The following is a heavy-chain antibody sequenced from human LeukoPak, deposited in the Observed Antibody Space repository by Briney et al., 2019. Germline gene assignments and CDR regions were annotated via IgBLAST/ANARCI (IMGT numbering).Heavy chain of an antibody. Sequence: SETLSLTCSVSGGSFSGYFLAWIRQPPGKGLEWIGEISHSGSTDYSPSLQSRVTISIDTSKKRFSLNLSSVTAADTAVYYCARGPNFDSWGQGTLVTVSS. J-gene: IGHJ4*02. CDR3: ARGPNFDS. V-gene: IGHV4-34*01. CDR2: ISHSGST. CDR1: GGSFSGYF.